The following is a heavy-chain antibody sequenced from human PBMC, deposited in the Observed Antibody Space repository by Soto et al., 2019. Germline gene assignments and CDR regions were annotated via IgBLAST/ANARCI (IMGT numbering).Heavy chain of an antibody. CDR2: IIPSFGTT. CDR1: GGTLSSYV. D-gene: IGHD2-15*01. CDR3: ARDPRQDCSAETCYHX. Sequence: SLKVSCNASGGTLSSYVISWVRQAPGQGLEWRGVIIPSFGTTTYGEKFQGRVTITADESTSTTYMELSSLKSEDTAVYYCARDPRQDCSAETCYHXWGQGTLVTVSX. V-gene: IGHV1-69*13. J-gene: IGHJ4*02.